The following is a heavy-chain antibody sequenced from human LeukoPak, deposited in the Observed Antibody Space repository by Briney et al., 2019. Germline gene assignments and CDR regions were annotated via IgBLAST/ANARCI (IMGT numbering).Heavy chain of an antibody. CDR3: ARAPLDYGSGRRNWFDP. J-gene: IGHJ5*02. CDR1: GYTFTGYY. V-gene: IGHV1-2*02. CDR2: INPNSGGT. Sequence: ASVKVSCKASGYTFTGYYMHWVRQAPGQGLEWMGWINPNSGGTNYAQKFQGRVTMTRDTSISTAYMELSRLRSDDTAVYYCARAPLDYGSGRRNWFDPWGQGTLVTVSS. D-gene: IGHD3-10*01.